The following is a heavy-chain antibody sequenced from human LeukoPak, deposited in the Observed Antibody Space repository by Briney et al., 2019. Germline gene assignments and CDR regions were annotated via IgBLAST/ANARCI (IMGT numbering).Heavy chain of an antibody. CDR2: XSSSSSXX. V-gene: IGHV3-21*01. CDR3: ARDRSGSGSYFAFDI. D-gene: IGHD3-10*01. Sequence: GGSLRLSCAASGFTXSSYSMNWVRQAPGKGLXXXXXXSSSSSXXYYXXXVXXXXXIXXDNAKNSLYXQMNSLRAEDTAVYYCARDRSGSGSYFAFDIWGQGTMVTVSS. CDR1: GFTXSSYS. J-gene: IGHJ3*02.